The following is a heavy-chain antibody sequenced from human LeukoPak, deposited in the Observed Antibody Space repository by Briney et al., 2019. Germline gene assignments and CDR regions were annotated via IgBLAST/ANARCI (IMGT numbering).Heavy chain of an antibody. CDR1: GGSISSYY. CDR2: IYTSGST. D-gene: IGHD6-13*01. CDR3: ARTSSSWYGMGSFDY. V-gene: IGHV4-4*07. Sequence: ASETLSLTCPVSGGSISSYYWSWIRQPAGKGLEWIGRIYTSGSTNYNPSLKSRVTMSVDTSKNQFSLKLSSVTAADTAVYYCARTSSSWYGMGSFDYWGQGTLVTVSS. J-gene: IGHJ4*02.